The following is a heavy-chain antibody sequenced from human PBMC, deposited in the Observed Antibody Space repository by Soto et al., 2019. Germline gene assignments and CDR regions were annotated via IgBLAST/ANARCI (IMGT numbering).Heavy chain of an antibody. CDR1: GYTFTGYY. J-gene: IGHJ4*02. CDR3: ARKGKYCSSTGFPGQYYFDY. CDR2: INPNSGGT. Sequence: ASVKVSCKASGYTFTGYYMHWVRQAPGQGLEWMGWINPNSGGTNYAQKVQGRVTMTRDTSISTAYMELSRLRSDDTAVYYCARKGKYCSSTGFPGQYYFDYWGQGTLVT. V-gene: IGHV1-2*02. D-gene: IGHD2-2*01.